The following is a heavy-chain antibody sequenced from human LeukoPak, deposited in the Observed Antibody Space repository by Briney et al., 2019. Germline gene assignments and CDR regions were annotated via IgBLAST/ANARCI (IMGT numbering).Heavy chain of an antibody. CDR3: ARGSTGGRNSCYYYYYGMDV. CDR2: IYYSGST. J-gene: IGHJ6*02. V-gene: IGHV4-59*08. CDR1: GGSISSYY. Sequence: SETLSLTCTVSGGSISSYYWGWIRQPPGKGLEWIGYIYYSGSTNYNPSLKSRVTISVDTSKNQFSLKLSSVTAADTAVYYCARGSTGGRNSCYYYYYGMDVWGQGTTVTVSS. D-gene: IGHD4-23*01.